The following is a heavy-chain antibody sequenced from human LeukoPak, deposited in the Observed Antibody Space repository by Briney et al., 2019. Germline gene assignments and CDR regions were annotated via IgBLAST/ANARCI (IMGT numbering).Heavy chain of an antibody. CDR1: GFTFSSYG. J-gene: IGHJ4*02. CDR3: AKAALYYYDSREGEFDY. V-gene: IGHV3-30*18. Sequence: GSLRLSCAASGFTFSSYGMHWVRQAPGKGLEWVAVISYDGSNKYYADSVKGRFTISRDNSKNTLYLQMNSLRAEDTAVYYCAKAALYYYDSREGEFDYWGQGTLVTVSS. D-gene: IGHD3-22*01. CDR2: ISYDGSNK.